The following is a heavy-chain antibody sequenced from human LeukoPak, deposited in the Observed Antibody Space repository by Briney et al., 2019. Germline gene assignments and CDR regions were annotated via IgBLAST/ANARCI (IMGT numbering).Heavy chain of an antibody. CDR3: ARESCSGGSCYSISDY. Sequence: ASVTVSCKASGYTFTSYGISWVRQAPGQGLEWMGWISAYNGNTNYAQKLQGRVTMTTDTSTSTAYMELRSLRSDDTAVYYCARESCSGGSCYSISDYWGQGTLVTVSS. D-gene: IGHD2-15*01. V-gene: IGHV1-18*01. CDR2: ISAYNGNT. CDR1: GYTFTSYG. J-gene: IGHJ4*02.